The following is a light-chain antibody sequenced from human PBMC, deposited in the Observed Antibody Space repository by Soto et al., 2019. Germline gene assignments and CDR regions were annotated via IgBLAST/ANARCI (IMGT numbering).Light chain of an antibody. CDR2: EGS. CDR1: SSDIGSYNL. V-gene: IGLV2-23*01. Sequence: QSALTQPGSVSGSPGQSITISCSGTSSDIGSYNLVSWYQQHPGKAPKVIIFEGSRLPSGVSSRFSGSKSGNTASLTISGLRPEDEADYYGSSYAGSNVLVVFGGGTKLTVL. J-gene: IGLJ2*01. CDR3: SSYAGSNVLVV.